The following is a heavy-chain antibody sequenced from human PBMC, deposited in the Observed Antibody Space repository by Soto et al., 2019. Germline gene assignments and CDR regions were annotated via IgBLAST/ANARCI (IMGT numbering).Heavy chain of an antibody. CDR2: FYYSGTT. D-gene: IGHD3-10*02. CDR1: GDSITASYSN. J-gene: IGHJ4*02. CDR3: AELVRDDVRRSDLDH. Sequence: QLQLRESGPGLVRPSETLSLTCTVSGDSITASYSNWAWIRQPPGKGLEWIGTFYYSGTTSQNPPVWSRISISGDTSRYQFSLNLRSVAAADSGVYYCAELVRDDVRRSDLDHWGQGTLVTVAS. V-gene: IGHV4-39*01.